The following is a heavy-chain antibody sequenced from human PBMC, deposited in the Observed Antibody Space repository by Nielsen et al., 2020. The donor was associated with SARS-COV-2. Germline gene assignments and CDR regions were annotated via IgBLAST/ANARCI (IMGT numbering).Heavy chain of an antibody. CDR1: GFTFSSYS. J-gene: IGHJ4*02. D-gene: IGHD3-10*01. V-gene: IGHV3-21*05. CDR2: ISSSSSYT. CDR3: ARGYYYGSGSYYNNPKYDY. Sequence: GESLKISCAASGFTFSSYSMNWVRQAPGKGLEWVSYISSSSSYTNYADSVKGRFTISRDNAKNSLYLQMNSLRAEDTAVYYCARGYYYGSGSYYNNPKYDYWGQGTLVTVSS.